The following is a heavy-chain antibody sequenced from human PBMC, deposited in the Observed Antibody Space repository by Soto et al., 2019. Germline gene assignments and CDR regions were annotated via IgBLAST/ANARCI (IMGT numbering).Heavy chain of an antibody. CDR1: AGSISNYF. V-gene: IGHV4-4*07. J-gene: IGHJ4*02. D-gene: IGHD3-3*01. CDR3: ARGGQDFWSGPFDY. CDR2: IDNSGST. Sequence: SETLPLTCTVSAGSISNYFCNWIRQPAGKGLEWIGRIDNSGSTNYNPSLKSRVTMSSDTSRSQFSLKLNSVTAADTAVYYCARGGQDFWSGPFDYWGQGALVTVSS.